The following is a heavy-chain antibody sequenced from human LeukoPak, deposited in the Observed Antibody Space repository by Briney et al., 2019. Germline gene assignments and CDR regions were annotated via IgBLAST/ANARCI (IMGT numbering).Heavy chain of an antibody. V-gene: IGHV3-23*01. CDR3: AKGLWGAYYYGMDV. CDR1: GFTFSNYA. D-gene: IGHD3-16*01. Sequence: GGSLRLSCAASGFTFSNYAMSWVRQAPGKGLEWVSVISGSGATTYYADSVKGRLPISRDNSKNTLYLQVDSLRAEDTAVYYCAKGLWGAYYYGMDVWGQGTTVTVSS. J-gene: IGHJ6*02. CDR2: ISGSGATT.